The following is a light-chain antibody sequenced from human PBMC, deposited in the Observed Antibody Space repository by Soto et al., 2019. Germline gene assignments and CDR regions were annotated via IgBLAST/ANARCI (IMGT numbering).Light chain of an antibody. Sequence: QSALTQPPSASGSPGQSGTISCTGTSSDVGGSDYVSWYQHHPGKAPKLMIYDVSKRPSGVPDRFSGSKSGNMASLTVSGLQADDEADYYCISHVGHSNVFGPGTKVTVL. J-gene: IGLJ1*01. CDR3: ISHVGHSNV. CDR1: SSDVGGSDY. V-gene: IGLV2-8*01. CDR2: DVS.